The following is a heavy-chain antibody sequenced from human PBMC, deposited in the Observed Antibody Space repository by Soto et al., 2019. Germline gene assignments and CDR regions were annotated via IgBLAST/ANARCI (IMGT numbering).Heavy chain of an antibody. CDR3: ARSGYSSSWYSYYYGMAV. J-gene: IGHJ6*02. V-gene: IGHV3-64*01. CDR2: ISSNGGST. Sequence: GGSLRLSCAASGFTFSSYAMRWVRQAPGKGLEYVSAISSNGGSTYYANSVKGRFTISRDNSKNTLYLQMGSLRAEDMAVYYCARSGYSSSWYSYYYGMAVWGQGTTVTVSS. CDR1: GFTFSSYA. D-gene: IGHD6-13*01.